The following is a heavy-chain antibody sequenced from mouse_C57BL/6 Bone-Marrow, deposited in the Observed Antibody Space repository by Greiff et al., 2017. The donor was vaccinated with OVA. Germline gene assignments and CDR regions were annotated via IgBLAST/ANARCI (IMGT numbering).Heavy chain of an antibody. Sequence: DVHLVESGGDLVKPGGSLKLSCAASGFTFSSYGMSWVRQTPDKRLEWVATISSGGSYTYYPDSVKGRFTISRDNAKNTLYLQMSSLKSEDTAMYYCARQGGSSYDWYFDVWGTGTTVTVSS. D-gene: IGHD1-1*01. V-gene: IGHV5-6*01. J-gene: IGHJ1*03. CDR2: ISSGGSYT. CDR3: ARQGGSSYDWYFDV. CDR1: GFTFSSYG.